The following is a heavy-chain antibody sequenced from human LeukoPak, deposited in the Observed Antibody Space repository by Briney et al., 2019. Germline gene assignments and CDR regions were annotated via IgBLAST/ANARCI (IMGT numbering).Heavy chain of an antibody. D-gene: IGHD3-10*01. Sequence: KPSETLSLTCTVSGDSVSDNRYYWGWIRQPPGMGLEWIGNIFYTGRTSYNPSLRSRVTISVDTSNNQFSLRLTSVTAADTAVYFCARQGFTYGEFDYWGQETLVTVSS. V-gene: IGHV4-39*01. J-gene: IGHJ4*02. CDR1: GDSVSDNRYY. CDR2: IFYTGRT. CDR3: ARQGFTYGEFDY.